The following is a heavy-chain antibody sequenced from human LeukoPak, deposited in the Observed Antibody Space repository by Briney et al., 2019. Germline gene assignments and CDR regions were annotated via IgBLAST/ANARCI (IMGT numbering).Heavy chain of an antibody. CDR1: GFTVSSTY. J-gene: IGHJ4*02. Sequence: GGSLRLSCAASGFTVSSTYMSWVRQTPGKGLEWVSVIYSDGKVYYIDSVKGRFTISRDNAENSLYLQMNSLRTEDTALYYCARKRPNYFDYWGQGTLVTVSS. CDR2: IYSDGKV. V-gene: IGHV3-53*01. CDR3: ARKRPNYFDY.